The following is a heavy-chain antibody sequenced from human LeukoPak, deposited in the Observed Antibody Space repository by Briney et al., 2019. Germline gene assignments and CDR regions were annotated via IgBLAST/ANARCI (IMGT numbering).Heavy chain of an antibody. CDR3: TTDSHDFWSGYYIDY. Sequence: GGSLRLSCAASGFTFSNAWMSWVRQAPRKGLEWVGRIKSKTDGGTTDYAAPVKGRFTISRGDSKNTLYLQMNSLKTEDTAVYYCTTDSHDFWSGYYIDYWGQGTLVTVSS. CDR2: IKSKTDGGTT. J-gene: IGHJ4*02. V-gene: IGHV3-15*01. CDR1: GFTFSNAW. D-gene: IGHD3-3*01.